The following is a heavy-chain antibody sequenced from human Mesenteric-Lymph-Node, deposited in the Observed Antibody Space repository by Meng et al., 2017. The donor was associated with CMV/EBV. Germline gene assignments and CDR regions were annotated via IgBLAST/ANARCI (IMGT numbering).Heavy chain of an antibody. CDR1: GFRFSSDR. Sequence: LSCTGSGFRFSSDRMNWVSQAPGKGLEWVSSVSSSGTDIYYADSLKGRFTISRDNTKNSLYLQMNSLRAADTAVYYCVTALAVSFPGWGQGTLVTVSS. J-gene: IGHJ4*02. CDR3: VTALAVSFPG. V-gene: IGHV3-21*01. CDR2: VSSSGTDI. D-gene: IGHD6-19*01.